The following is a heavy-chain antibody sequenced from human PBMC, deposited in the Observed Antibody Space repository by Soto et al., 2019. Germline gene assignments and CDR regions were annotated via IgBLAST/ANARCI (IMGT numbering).Heavy chain of an antibody. CDR1: GYTFTSYA. V-gene: IGHV1-3*01. CDR2: INAGNGNT. CDR3: GRYITYSSGWAPIDS. J-gene: IGHJ4*02. D-gene: IGHD6-19*01. Sequence: ASVKVSCKASGYTFTSYAMHWVRQAPGQRLEWMGWINAGNGNTKYSQKFQGRVTITRDTSASTAYMELSSLRSEDTAVYYCGRYITYSSGWAPIDSWGQGTLVTVHS.